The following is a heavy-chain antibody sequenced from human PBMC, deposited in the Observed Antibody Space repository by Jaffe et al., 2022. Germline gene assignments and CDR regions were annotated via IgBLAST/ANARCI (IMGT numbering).Heavy chain of an antibody. CDR1: GGTFSSYA. D-gene: IGHD4-17*01. V-gene: IGHV1-69*01. CDR2: IIPIFGTA. Sequence: QVQLVQSGAEVKKPGSSVKVSCKASGGTFSSYAISWVRQAPGQGLEWMGGIIPIFGTANYAQKFQGRVTITADESTSTAYMELSSLRSEDTAVYYCARNYGDYPPRTSPSYYYYYYMDVWGKGTTVTVSS. CDR3: ARNYGDYPPRTSPSYYYYYYMDV. J-gene: IGHJ6*03.